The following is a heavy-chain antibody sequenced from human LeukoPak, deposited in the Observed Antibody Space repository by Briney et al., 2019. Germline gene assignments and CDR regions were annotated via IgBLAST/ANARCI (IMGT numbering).Heavy chain of an antibody. J-gene: IGHJ4*02. Sequence: GESLQISCKGSGYNFTSYWIGWGRPMPGKGLEWMGIIYPGDSDTRYSPSFQGQVTISADKSISTAYLQWSSLKASDTAMYYCARLVDTAYFDDGGQGTLVTVS. CDR1: GYNFTSYW. CDR3: ARLVDTAYFDD. CDR2: IYPGDSDT. V-gene: IGHV5-51*01. D-gene: IGHD5-18*01.